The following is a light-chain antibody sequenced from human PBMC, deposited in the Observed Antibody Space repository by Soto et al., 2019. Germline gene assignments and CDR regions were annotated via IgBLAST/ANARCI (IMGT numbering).Light chain of an antibody. J-gene: IGLJ3*02. V-gene: IGLV1-44*01. CDR2: SND. CDR3: AVWDDSLNAWV. Sequence: QYVLTQPPSASGTPGQSVTISCSGSTSNIGSNTVNWYQQLPGTAPKLLVYSNDQRPSGVPDRFSASKSGTSAFLAISGLQSEDEADYDCAVWDDSLNAWVFGGGTKVTVL. CDR1: TSNIGSNT.